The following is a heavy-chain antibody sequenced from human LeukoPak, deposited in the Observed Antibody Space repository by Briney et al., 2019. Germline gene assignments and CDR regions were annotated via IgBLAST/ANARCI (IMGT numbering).Heavy chain of an antibody. D-gene: IGHD1-26*01. CDR3: AKDVGKWESLHFFDY. CDR1: GFTFRDYT. Sequence: PGGSLRLSCAASGFTFRDYTMNWVRQAPGKGLEWVSAISKSGTYIKYADSVTGRFTISRDNSRNTLYLQMNSLRGDDTAVYYCAKDVGKWESLHFFDYWGQGTLVTVSS. CDR2: ISKSGTYI. J-gene: IGHJ4*02. V-gene: IGHV3-21*04.